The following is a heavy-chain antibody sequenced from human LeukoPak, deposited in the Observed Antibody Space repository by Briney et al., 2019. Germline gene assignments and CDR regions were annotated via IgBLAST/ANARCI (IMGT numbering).Heavy chain of an antibody. CDR1: GFTFSDYY. Sequence: GGSLRLSCAASGFTFSDYYMSWIRQAPGKGLEWVSYISSSGSSIYYADSVKGRFTISRDNAKNSLYLQMNSLRAEDTAVYYCASYITMVRGALGRWGQGTLVTVSS. D-gene: IGHD3-10*01. V-gene: IGHV3-11*01. J-gene: IGHJ4*02. CDR3: ASYITMVRGALGR. CDR2: ISSSGSSI.